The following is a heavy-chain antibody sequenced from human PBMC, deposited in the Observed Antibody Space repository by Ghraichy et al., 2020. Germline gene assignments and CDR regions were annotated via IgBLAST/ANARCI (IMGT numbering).Heavy chain of an antibody. CDR2: ISGGGEST. J-gene: IGHJ3*02. CDR1: GFTFSMYG. Sequence: GGSLRLSCAASGFTFSMYGMSWVRQVPGKGLEWVSAISGGGESTFYADSVKGRFTVSKDKSRDTLWLQMSSLRVEDTAVYYCVRRHDDSTGCGAFDMWGQGTMVTVSS. D-gene: IGHD2-21*01. V-gene: IGHV3-23*01. CDR3: VRRHDDSTGCGAFDM.